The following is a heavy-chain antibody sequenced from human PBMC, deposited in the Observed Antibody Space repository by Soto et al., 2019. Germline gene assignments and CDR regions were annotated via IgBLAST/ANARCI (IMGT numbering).Heavy chain of an antibody. D-gene: IGHD5-18*01. CDR3: AREGNTAMVFDH. CDR1: GFTVSSTY. CDR2: IYSGGST. Sequence: EVQVVESGGGLVQPGGSLRLSCAASGFTVSSTYMSWVRQAPGKGLEWVSVIYSGGSTYYADSVKGRFTISRDNSKNTVCLQMNSLRAEDTAVYYCAREGNTAMVFDHWGQGTLVTVSS. J-gene: IGHJ4*02. V-gene: IGHV3-66*01.